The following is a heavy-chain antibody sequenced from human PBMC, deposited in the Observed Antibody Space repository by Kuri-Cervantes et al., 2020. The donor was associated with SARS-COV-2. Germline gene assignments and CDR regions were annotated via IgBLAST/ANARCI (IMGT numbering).Heavy chain of an antibody. CDR1: GYSISSGYY. CDR2: IYHSGST. J-gene: IGHJ4*02. D-gene: IGHD1-26*01. V-gene: IGHV4-38-2*02. Sequence: SETLSLTCTVSGYSISSGYYWGWIRQPPGKGLEWIGSIYHSGSTYYNPSLKSRVTISIDTSKNPLSLKLTSVTAADTAVYYCARDQRRYRANDAPYDFWGQGTLVTVSS. CDR3: ARDQRRYRANDAPYDF.